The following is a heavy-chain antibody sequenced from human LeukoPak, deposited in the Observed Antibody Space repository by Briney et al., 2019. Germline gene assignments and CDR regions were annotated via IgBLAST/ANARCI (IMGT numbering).Heavy chain of an antibody. CDR3: ARPGIAVAGTLDAFDI. D-gene: IGHD6-19*01. J-gene: IGHJ3*02. V-gene: IGHV3-53*01. CDR1: GFTFSSYE. Sequence: GGSLRLSCAASGFTFSSYEMNWVRQAPGKGLEWVSVIYSGGSTYYADSVKGRFTISRDNSKNTLYLQMNSLRAEDTAVYYCARPGIAVAGTLDAFDIWGQGTMVTVSS. CDR2: IYSGGST.